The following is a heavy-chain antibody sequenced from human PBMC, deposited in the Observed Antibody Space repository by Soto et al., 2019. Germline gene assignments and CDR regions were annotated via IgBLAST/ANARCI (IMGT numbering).Heavy chain of an antibody. CDR3: AKVPCFSSSSCPYGMDV. D-gene: IGHD2-2*01. Sequence: GGSLRLSCAASGFTFSSYAMNWVRHAPGKGLEWVSGISGSGGSTYYADSVRGRFTISRDNSKYTLYLQMNSLRAEDTAVYYCAKVPCFSSSSCPYGMDVWGQGTTVTVSS. CDR1: GFTFSSYA. V-gene: IGHV3-23*01. J-gene: IGHJ6*02. CDR2: ISGSGGST.